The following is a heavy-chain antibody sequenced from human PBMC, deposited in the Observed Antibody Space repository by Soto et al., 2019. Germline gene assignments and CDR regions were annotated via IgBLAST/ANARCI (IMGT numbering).Heavy chain of an antibody. Sequence: SLKVSCKASGGTFSSYAISWVRQAPGQGLEWMGGIIPIFGTANYAQKFQGRVTITADESTSTAYMELSSLRSEDTAVYYCATGTSYSSSSVYYWGQGTLVTVSS. CDR3: ATGTSYSSSSVYY. CDR2: IIPIFGTA. CDR1: GGTFSSYA. J-gene: IGHJ4*02. V-gene: IGHV1-69*13. D-gene: IGHD6-6*01.